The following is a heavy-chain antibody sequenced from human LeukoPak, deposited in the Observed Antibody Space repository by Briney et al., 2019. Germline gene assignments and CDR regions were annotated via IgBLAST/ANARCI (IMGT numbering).Heavy chain of an antibody. V-gene: IGHV4-39*07. Sequence: SETLSLTCTVSGGSISSRSYYWGWIRQPPGKGLEWIGSIYYSGSTYYNPSLKSRVTISVDTSKNQFSLKLSSVTAADTAVYYCARVGRSSSWYWFDPWGQGTLVTVSS. CDR1: GGSISSRSYY. J-gene: IGHJ5*02. CDR3: ARVGRSSSWYWFDP. CDR2: IYYSGST. D-gene: IGHD6-13*01.